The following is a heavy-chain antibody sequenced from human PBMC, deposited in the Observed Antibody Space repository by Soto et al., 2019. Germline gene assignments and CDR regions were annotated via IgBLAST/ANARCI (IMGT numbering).Heavy chain of an antibody. Sequence: GGSLRLSCAASGFTFSSYGMHWVRQAPGKGLEWVAVIWYDGSNKYYADSVKGRFTISRDNSKNTLYLQMNSLRAEDTAVYYCARDGTVYYDFWSGYYNSNWFDPWGQGTLVTVSS. CDR3: ARDGTVYYDFWSGYYNSNWFDP. D-gene: IGHD3-3*01. CDR1: GFTFSSYG. J-gene: IGHJ5*02. CDR2: IWYDGSNK. V-gene: IGHV3-33*01.